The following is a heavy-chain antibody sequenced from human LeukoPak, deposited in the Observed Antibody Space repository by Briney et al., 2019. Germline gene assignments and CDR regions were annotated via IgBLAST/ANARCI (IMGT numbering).Heavy chain of an antibody. CDR1: GYTFTSYD. V-gene: IGHV1-8*01. CDR3: ARGYGYSSSWYLVHPDNWFDP. Sequence: ASVKVSCKASGYTFTSYDINWVRQATGQGLEWMGWMNPYSGNTGYAQKFQGRVTMTRNTSISTAYMELSSLRSEDTAVYYCARGYGYSSSWYLVHPDNWFDPWGQGTLVTVSS. J-gene: IGHJ5*02. CDR2: MNPYSGNT. D-gene: IGHD6-13*01.